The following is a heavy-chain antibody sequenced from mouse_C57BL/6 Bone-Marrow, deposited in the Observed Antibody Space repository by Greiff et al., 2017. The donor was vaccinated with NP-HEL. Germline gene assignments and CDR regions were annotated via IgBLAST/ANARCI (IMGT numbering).Heavy chain of an antibody. V-gene: IGHV5-16*01. CDR1: GFTFSDYY. D-gene: IGHD1-1*01. CDR3: ARDGYYYGSKNAMDY. Sequence: EVKLVESEGGLVQPGSSMKLSCTASGFTFSDYYMAWVRQVPEKGLEWVANINYDGSSTYYLDSLKSRFIISRDNAKNILYLQMSSLKSEDTATYYCARDGYYYGSKNAMDYWGQGTSVTVSS. CDR2: INYDGSST. J-gene: IGHJ4*01.